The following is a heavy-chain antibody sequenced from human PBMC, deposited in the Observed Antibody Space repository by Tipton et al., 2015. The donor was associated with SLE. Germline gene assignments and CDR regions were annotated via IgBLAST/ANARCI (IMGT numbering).Heavy chain of an antibody. CDR3: AGPYGDYGFFKY. V-gene: IGHV4-34*01. D-gene: IGHD4-17*01. CDR2: INHSGST. CDR1: GGSFSGYY. Sequence: TLSLTCAVYGGSFSGYYWSWIRQPPGKGLEWIGEINHSGSTNYNPSLKSRVTISVDTSKNQFSLKLSSVTAADTAVYYCAGPYGDYGFFKYWGQGARIIVSS. J-gene: IGHJ1*01.